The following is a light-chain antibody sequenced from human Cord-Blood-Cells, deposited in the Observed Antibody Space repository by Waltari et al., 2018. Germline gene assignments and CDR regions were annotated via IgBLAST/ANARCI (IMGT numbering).Light chain of an antibody. J-gene: IGLJ2*01. V-gene: IGLV2-14*01. CDR2: EVS. Sequence: ALTQPASVSGSPGQSITISCTGTSSDVGSYNYVSWYQQHPGKAPKLMIYEVSNRPSGVSNRFSGSKSGNTASLTISGLQAEDEADYYCSSYTSSSTLVVFGGGTKLTVL. CDR3: SSYTSSSTLVV. CDR1: SSDVGSYNY.